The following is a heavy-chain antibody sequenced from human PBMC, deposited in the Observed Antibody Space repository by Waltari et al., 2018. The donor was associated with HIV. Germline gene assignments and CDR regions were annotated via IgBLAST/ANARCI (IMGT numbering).Heavy chain of an antibody. D-gene: IGHD5-18*01. CDR1: GFTFSTYW. J-gene: IGHJ4*02. CDR2: IKQDGSEK. V-gene: IGHV3-7*03. CDR3: ARVRGFYGYGFDY. Sequence: EVQLVESGGGLVQPGGSLRLSCAASGFTFSTYWMSWVRQAPGKGLEWVANIKQDGSEKYYVDSVKGRFTISRDNAKNSLSLQMNSLRAEDTAVYYCARVRGFYGYGFDYWGQGTPVTVAS.